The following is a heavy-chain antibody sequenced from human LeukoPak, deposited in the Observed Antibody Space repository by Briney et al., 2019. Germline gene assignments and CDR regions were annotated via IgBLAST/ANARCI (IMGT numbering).Heavy chain of an antibody. D-gene: IGHD6-19*01. CDR3: AKDARRTFGLSSGLYRGSYYFDY. Sequence: GASVKVSCKASGGTFSSYAISWVRQAPGQGLEWMGGIIPIFGTANYAQKFQGRVTITADKSTSTAYMELSSLRSEDTAVYYCAKDARRTFGLSSGLYRGSYYFDYWGQGTLVTVSS. CDR2: IIPIFGTA. V-gene: IGHV1-69*06. CDR1: GGTFSSYA. J-gene: IGHJ4*02.